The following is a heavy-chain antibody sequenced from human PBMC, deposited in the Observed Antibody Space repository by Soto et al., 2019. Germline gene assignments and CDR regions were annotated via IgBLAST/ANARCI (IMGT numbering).Heavy chain of an antibody. J-gene: IGHJ5*02. Sequence: QVQLVQSGAEVKKPGSSVTVSCKASGGTFSSYAISWVRQAPGQGLEWMGGIIPIFGTANYAQKFQGRVTITADESTSTADMELSSLRSEDTAVYYCARVVSSGWYDWFDPWGQGTLVTVSS. D-gene: IGHD6-19*01. CDR3: ARVVSSGWYDWFDP. V-gene: IGHV1-69*01. CDR2: IIPIFGTA. CDR1: GGTFSSYA.